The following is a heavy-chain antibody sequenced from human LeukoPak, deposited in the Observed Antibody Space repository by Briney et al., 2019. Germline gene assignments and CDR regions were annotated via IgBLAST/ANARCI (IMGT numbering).Heavy chain of an antibody. D-gene: IGHD6-13*01. CDR3: AKDALRKQQLVVHTYGMDV. J-gene: IGHJ6*02. CDR1: GFTFSSYA. V-gene: IGHV3-23*01. CDR2: ISGSGGST. Sequence: GGSLRLSCAASGFTFSSYAMSWVRQAPGKGLEWVSAISGSGGSTYYADSVKGRFTISRDNSKNTLYLQMNSLRAEDTAVYYCAKDALRKQQLVVHTYGMDVWGQGTTVTVSS.